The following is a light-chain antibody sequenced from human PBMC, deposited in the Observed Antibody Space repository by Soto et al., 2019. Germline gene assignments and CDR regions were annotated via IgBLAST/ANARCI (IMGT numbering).Light chain of an antibody. V-gene: IGKV1-39*01. J-gene: IGKJ4*01. CDR3: QQTYSDPLT. CDR1: HSISTY. Sequence: DVQMTQSPSSLSASVGDRVTIPCRASHSISTYLNWYQQKPGKAPKLLIYAATTLQSGVPERFSGSGAGRDFTLTIAGLQPEDFAVYYCQQTYSDPLTFGGGTKVDSK. CDR2: AAT.